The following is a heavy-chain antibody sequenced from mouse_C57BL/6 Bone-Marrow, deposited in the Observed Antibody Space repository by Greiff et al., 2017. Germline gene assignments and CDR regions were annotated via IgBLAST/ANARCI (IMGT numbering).Heavy chain of an antibody. D-gene: IGHD1-1*01. Sequence: QVQLLQPGAELVKPGASVKLSCKASGYTFTSYWMQWVKQRPGQGLEWIGEIDPSDSYTNYNQKFKGKATLTVDTSSSTAYMQLSSLTSEDSAVYYCAREELLRGVYYFDYWGQGTTLTVSS. CDR1: GYTFTSYW. J-gene: IGHJ2*01. CDR3: AREELLRGVYYFDY. CDR2: IDPSDSYT. V-gene: IGHV1-50*01.